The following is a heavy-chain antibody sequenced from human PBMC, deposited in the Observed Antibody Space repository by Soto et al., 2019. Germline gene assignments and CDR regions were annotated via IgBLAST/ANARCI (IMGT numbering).Heavy chain of an antibody. D-gene: IGHD2-2*03. CDR2: INTYNGNT. CDR3: AMVDVDVTPSPQDV. CDR1: GYTFTRYG. V-gene: IGHV1-18*01. Sequence: QVQLVQSGAEVKNPGASVKVSCKASGYTFTRYGIGWARQAPGQGLEWMGWINTYNGNTNYAQNVQGRVTLTTDTSTITAYMELRSLRSNDTAIYYCAMVDVDVTPSPQDVWGQGTTVIVSS. J-gene: IGHJ6*02.